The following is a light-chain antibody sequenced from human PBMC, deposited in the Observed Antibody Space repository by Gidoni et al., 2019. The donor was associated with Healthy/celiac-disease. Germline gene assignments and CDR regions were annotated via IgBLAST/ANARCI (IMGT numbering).Light chain of an antibody. V-gene: IGKV1-39*01. J-gene: IGKJ3*01. CDR3: QQSYSTPQIT. Sequence: DIQLTHSPSSLSASVGDRVTITCRASQSISSYLNWYQQKPGKAPKLLIYAASSLQSGVPSRFSGSGSGTDFTLTISSLQPEDFATYYGQQSYSTPQITFXPXTKVDIK. CDR2: AAS. CDR1: QSISSY.